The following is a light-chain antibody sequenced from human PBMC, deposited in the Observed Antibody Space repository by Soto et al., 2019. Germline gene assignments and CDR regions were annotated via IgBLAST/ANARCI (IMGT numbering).Light chain of an antibody. CDR2: EVT. CDR1: SSDVGGYKY. V-gene: IGLV2-14*01. Sequence: QSALTQPASVSGSPGQSITISCTGTSSDVGGYKYVSWYQQHPGRAPKLMIYEVTNRPSGVSSRFSGSKSGNTASLTISGLQAEDEADYYCSSYTSSSTSHVVFGGGTKVTVL. CDR3: SSYTSSSTSHVV. J-gene: IGLJ2*01.